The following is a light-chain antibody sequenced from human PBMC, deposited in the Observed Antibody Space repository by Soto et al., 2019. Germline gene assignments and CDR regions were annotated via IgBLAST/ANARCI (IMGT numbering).Light chain of an antibody. CDR3: QVWDSSSDHLNYV. V-gene: IGLV3-21*04. Sequence: ELTQPPSVSVAPGKTARITCGGNNIGSKSVHWYQQKPGQAPVLVIYYDSDRPSGIPERFSGSNSGNTATLTISRVEAGDEADYYCQVWDSSSDHLNYVFGTGTKLTVL. CDR1: NIGSKS. J-gene: IGLJ1*01. CDR2: YDS.